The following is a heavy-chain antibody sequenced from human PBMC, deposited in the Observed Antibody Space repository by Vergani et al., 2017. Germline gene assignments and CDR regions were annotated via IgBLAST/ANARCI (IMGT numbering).Heavy chain of an antibody. CDR3: ATPRLRFSYYYYYGMDV. CDR2: IHPKSGGT. CDR1: GYTFTGYY. D-gene: IGHD5-12*01. Sequence: QVQLVQSGAEVKKPGASVKVSCKASGYTFTGYYIHWVRQAPGQGLEWMGWIHPKSGGTNYAQRFQGRVTMTRDTSISTAYMELSRLRSDDTAVYYCATPRLRFSYYYYYGMDVWGQGTTVTVSS. J-gene: IGHJ6*02. V-gene: IGHV1-2*02.